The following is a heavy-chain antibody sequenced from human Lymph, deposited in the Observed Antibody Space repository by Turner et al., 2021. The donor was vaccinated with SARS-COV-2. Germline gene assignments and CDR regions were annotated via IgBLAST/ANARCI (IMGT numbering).Heavy chain of an antibody. V-gene: IGHV1-3*01. CDR2: INAGNGNT. Sequence: QVQLVQSGAEVKKPGASVKVSCKASGYTFTSYAMHWVRQAPGQRLEWMGWINAGNGNTKYSQKFQGRVTITRDTSASTAYMELSSLSSGDTAVYYCARGKSPLLRFLEWLLSLDYWGQGTLVTVSS. D-gene: IGHD3-3*01. J-gene: IGHJ4*02. CDR1: GYTFTSYA. CDR3: ARGKSPLLRFLEWLLSLDY.